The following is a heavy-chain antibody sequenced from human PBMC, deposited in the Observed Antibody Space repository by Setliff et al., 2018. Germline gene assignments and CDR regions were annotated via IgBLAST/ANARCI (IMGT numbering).Heavy chain of an antibody. CDR1: GYSIRSGNY. J-gene: IGHJ3*02. CDR3: ARDTYTIFGVVPSEAHAFDI. V-gene: IGHV4-38-2*02. D-gene: IGHD3-3*01. Sequence: SETLSLTCAVSGYSIRSGNYWGWIRQPPGKGLEWIGSISHSGSAYYNPSLKSRVTISLDMSKNQFSLKLSSVTAADTAMYYCARDTYTIFGVVPSEAHAFDIWGQGTMVTVSS. CDR2: ISHSGSA.